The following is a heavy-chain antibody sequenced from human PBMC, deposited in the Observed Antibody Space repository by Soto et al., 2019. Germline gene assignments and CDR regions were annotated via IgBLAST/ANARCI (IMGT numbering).Heavy chain of an antibody. CDR1: GGTFSSYA. J-gene: IGHJ6*02. Sequence: QVQLVQSGAEVKKPGSSVKVSCKASGGTFSSYAISWVRQAPGQALEWMGGIIPISGTANYAQKFQGRVTNTADEATSTAYMERSSLRSEDTAVYYCARDPPSSSGYYYYGMDVWGQGTTVTVSS. CDR3: ARDPPSSSGYYYYGMDV. CDR2: IIPISGTA. V-gene: IGHV1-69*01. D-gene: IGHD6-6*01.